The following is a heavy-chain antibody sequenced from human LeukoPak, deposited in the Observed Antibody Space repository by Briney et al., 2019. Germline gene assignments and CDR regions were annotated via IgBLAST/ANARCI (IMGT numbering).Heavy chain of an antibody. D-gene: IGHD5-12*01. J-gene: IGHJ4*02. Sequence: GESPKISCKGSGYRFTSYLIGWVRQMPGKGLEWMGIINPGDSETRYSPSFQGQVTISADKSISTAYLQWSSLKAADTAMYYCARSPRGYDFDHWGQGTLVTVSS. V-gene: IGHV5-51*01. CDR3: ARSPRGYDFDH. CDR1: GYRFTSYL. CDR2: INPGDSET.